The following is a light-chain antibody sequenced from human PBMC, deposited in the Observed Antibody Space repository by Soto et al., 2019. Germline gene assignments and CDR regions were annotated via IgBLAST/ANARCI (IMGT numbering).Light chain of an antibody. CDR2: GTS. CDR1: QSVVYSDGVAY. V-gene: IGKV2-30*01. CDR3: MQGTHWPPT. Sequence: DVVMTQSPLSLSVTLGQPASISCRSSQSVVYSDGVAYLSWFQQRPGQSPRRLIYGTSNRVSGVPDRFSGSGSGSDFTLKIDRVEAEDVGVYYCMQGTHWPPTFGRGTKVEI. J-gene: IGKJ1*01.